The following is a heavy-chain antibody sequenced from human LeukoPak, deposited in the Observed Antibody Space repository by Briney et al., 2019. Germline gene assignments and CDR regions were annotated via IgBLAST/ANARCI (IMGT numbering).Heavy chain of an antibody. CDR3: VRLFYYDSSGPPS. V-gene: IGHV4-38-2*02. CDR1: GYSISSGYY. D-gene: IGHD3-22*01. Sequence: SETLSLTCTVSGYSISSGYYWGWIRQPPGKGLEWIGSIYHSGSTYYNPSLEGRGTMSIDTSNNQFSLKLTSATATDTAVYYCVRLFYYDSSGPPSWGQGTLVTVSS. J-gene: IGHJ5*02. CDR2: IYHSGST.